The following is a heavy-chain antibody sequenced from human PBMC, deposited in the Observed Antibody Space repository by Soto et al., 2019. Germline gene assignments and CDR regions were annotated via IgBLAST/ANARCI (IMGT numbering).Heavy chain of an antibody. CDR2: ISGSGGST. CDR3: AKVVRGLQWFGELPSSYFDY. D-gene: IGHD3-10*01. V-gene: IGHV3-23*01. Sequence: GGSLRLSCAASGFTFSSYAMSWVRQAPGKGLEWVSAISGSGGSTYYADSVKGRFTISRDNSKNTLYLQMNSLRAEDTAVYYCAKVVRGLQWFGELPSSYFDYWGQGTLVTVSS. CDR1: GFTFSSYA. J-gene: IGHJ4*02.